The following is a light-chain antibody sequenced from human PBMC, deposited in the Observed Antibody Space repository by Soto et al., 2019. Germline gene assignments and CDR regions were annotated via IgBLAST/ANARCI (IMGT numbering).Light chain of an antibody. V-gene: IGLV2-8*01. CDR1: SSDVGGYSH. CDR2: EVT. J-gene: IGLJ2*01. Sequence: QSVLTQPPSASGSPGQSVTISCTGTSSDVGGYSHVSWYQQHPGKAPKVMIYEVTKRHSGVPDRFSGSKSGNTASLTVSGLQAEDEADYYCSSYAVSNNVVFGGGTQLTVL. CDR3: SSYAVSNNVV.